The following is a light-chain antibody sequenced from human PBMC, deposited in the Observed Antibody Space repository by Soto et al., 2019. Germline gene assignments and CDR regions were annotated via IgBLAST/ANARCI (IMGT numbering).Light chain of an antibody. Sequence: EIVLTQSPGTLSLSPGERATLSCRASQSVSSSYLAWYQQKPGQAPRLLIYNSYTRATGVAARFSGSGSGTDFTLTISSLQSEDFAVYYCQQYNNWPPITFGQGTRLEIK. CDR3: QQYNNWPPIT. V-gene: IGKV3-15*01. J-gene: IGKJ5*01. CDR2: NSY. CDR1: QSVSSSY.